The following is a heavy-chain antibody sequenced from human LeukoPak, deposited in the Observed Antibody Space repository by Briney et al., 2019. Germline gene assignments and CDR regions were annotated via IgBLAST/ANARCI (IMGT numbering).Heavy chain of an antibody. J-gene: IGHJ4*02. Sequence: GGSLRLSCAASGFTFSSYGMSWVRQAPGKGLEWVSAISGSGGSTYYADSVKGRFTISRDNSKNTLYLQMNSLRAEDTAVYYCARTGLTYLITVTAWFDYWGQGTLVTVSS. CDR3: ARTGLTYLITVTAWFDY. CDR2: ISGSGGST. CDR1: GFTFSSYG. V-gene: IGHV3-23*01. D-gene: IGHD4-17*01.